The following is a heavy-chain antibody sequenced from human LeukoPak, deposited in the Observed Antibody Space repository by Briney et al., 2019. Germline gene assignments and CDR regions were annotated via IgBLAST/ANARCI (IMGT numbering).Heavy chain of an antibody. V-gene: IGHV3-21*01. Sequence: GGSLRLSCAASGFTFSSHTMNWVRQAPGKGLEWVSFISGGGSYIYYANSVKGRFTISRDNAKNSVSLQMNSLRAEDTAVYYCARVPIAISDFFDYWGQGALVAVSS. CDR1: GFTFSSHT. CDR3: ARVPIAISDFFDY. J-gene: IGHJ4*02. D-gene: IGHD6-13*01. CDR2: ISGGGSYI.